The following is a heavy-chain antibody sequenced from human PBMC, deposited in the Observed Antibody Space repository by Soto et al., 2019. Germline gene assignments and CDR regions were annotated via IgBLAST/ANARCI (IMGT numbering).Heavy chain of an antibody. V-gene: IGHV5-10-1*01. CDR3: ARLLYSGYGHYGMDV. J-gene: IGHJ6*02. CDR2: IDPSDSYT. CDR1: GYSSTSYW. D-gene: IGHD5-12*01. Sequence: GEPLKLCRKCSGYSSTSYWISWVRQIPGKGLEWMGRIDPSDSYTNYSPSFQGHVTISADKSISTAYLQWSSLKASDTAMYYCARLLYSGYGHYGMDVWGQGTTVTVSS.